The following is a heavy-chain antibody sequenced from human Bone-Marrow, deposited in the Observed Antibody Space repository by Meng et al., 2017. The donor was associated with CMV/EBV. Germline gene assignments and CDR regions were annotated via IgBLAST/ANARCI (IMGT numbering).Heavy chain of an antibody. D-gene: IGHD4-11*01. CDR1: GFTFSSYW. CDR2: IKQDGSEK. J-gene: IGHJ6*04. Sequence: GESLKISCAASGFTFSSYWMSWVRQATGKGLEWVANIKQDGSEKYYVDSVKGRFTIPRDNAKNSLYLQMNSLRAEDTAVYYCARDHVLQYAARDYYYYGMDVWGEGTTVTVSS. V-gene: IGHV3-7*01. CDR3: ARDHVLQYAARDYYYYGMDV.